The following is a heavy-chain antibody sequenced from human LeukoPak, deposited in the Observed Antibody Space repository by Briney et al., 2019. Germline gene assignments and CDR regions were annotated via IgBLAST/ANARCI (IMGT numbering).Heavy chain of an antibody. CDR2: INHSGST. CDR1: GGSFSGYY. CDR3: ARVRSYDYVWGSYRYTTYFDY. J-gene: IGHJ4*02. Sequence: SETLSLTCAVYGGSFSGYYWSWIRQPPGKGLGWIGEINHSGSTNYNPSLKSRVTISVDTSKNQFSLKLSSVTAADTAVYYCARVRSYDYVWGSYRYTTYFDYWGQGTLVTVSS. D-gene: IGHD3-16*02. V-gene: IGHV4-34*01.